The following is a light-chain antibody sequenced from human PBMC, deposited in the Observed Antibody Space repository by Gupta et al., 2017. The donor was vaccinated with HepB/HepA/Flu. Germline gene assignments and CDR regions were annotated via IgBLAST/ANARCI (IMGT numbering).Light chain of an antibody. V-gene: IGKV3-20*01. CDR3: QQYGSSVT. CDR2: AAS. J-gene: IGKJ3*01. CDR1: QSVSSSY. Sequence: EIVLTQSPVTLSLSPGERATLSCRASQSVSSSYLAWYQQKLGQAPRLLIYAASSRATGIPDRFSGSGSGTDFTLTISRLEPEDFAVYYCQQYGSSVTFGPGTKVDI.